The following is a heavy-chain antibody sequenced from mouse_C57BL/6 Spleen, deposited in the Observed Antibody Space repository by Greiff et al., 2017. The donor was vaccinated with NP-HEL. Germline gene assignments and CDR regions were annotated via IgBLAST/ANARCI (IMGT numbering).Heavy chain of an antibody. CDR2: FHPYNDDT. CDR1: GYTFTTYP. Sequence: QVQLKESGAELVKPGASVKMSCKASGYTFTTYPIEWMKQNHGKSLEWIGNFHPYNDDTKYNEKFKGKATLTVEKSSSPVYLELSRLTSDDSAVYYIARGDYYGSDWYFDVWGTGTTVTVSS. CDR3: ARGDYYGSDWYFDV. J-gene: IGHJ1*03. D-gene: IGHD1-1*01. V-gene: IGHV1-47*01.